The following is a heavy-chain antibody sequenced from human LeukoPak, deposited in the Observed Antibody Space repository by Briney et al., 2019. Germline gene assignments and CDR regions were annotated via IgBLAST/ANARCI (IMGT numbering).Heavy chain of an antibody. CDR2: IYVSGTT. CDR3: GRHAYGGSPPLS. D-gene: IGHD3-10*01. Sequence: GGSLRLSCAASGSTVRDSYMSWVRQAPGKRLEWLAFIYVSGTTFYAASVKGRFTISRDNSKNTVYLQMNNLRAEDTALYYCGRHAYGGSPPLSWGQGALVTVSS. V-gene: IGHV3-66*04. CDR1: GSTVRDSY. J-gene: IGHJ4*02.